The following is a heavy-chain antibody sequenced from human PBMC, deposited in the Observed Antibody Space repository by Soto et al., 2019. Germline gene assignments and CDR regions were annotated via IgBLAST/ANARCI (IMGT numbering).Heavy chain of an antibody. CDR1: GYTFTGDY. J-gene: IGHJ4*02. CDR2: INPSGGST. D-gene: IGHD6-13*01. Sequence: ASVKGSCKASGYTFTGDYMHWVRQAPGQGLEWMGIINPSGGSTSYAQKFQGRVTMTRDTSTSTVYMELSSLRSEDTAVYYCARFLRSQNYFDYWGQGTLVTVSS. CDR3: ARFLRSQNYFDY. V-gene: IGHV1-46*01.